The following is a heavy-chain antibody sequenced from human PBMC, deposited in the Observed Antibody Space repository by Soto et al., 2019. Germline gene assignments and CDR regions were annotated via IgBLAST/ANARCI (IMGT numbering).Heavy chain of an antibody. CDR1: GGSVSSGSYY. CDR2: IYYSRST. Sequence: QVQLQESGPGLVKPSETLSLTCTVSGGSVSSGSYYWSWIRQPPGKGLEWIGYIYYSRSTNYNPSLKSRVTISVDTSKNQFSLKLSSVTAADTAVYYCARATPRGSDAFDIWGQGTMVNVSS. V-gene: IGHV4-61*01. CDR3: ARATPRGSDAFDI. J-gene: IGHJ3*02.